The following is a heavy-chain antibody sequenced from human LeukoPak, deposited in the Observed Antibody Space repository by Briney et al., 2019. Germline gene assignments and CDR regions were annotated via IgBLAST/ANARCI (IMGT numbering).Heavy chain of an antibody. V-gene: IGHV4-59*12. Sequence: SETLSPTCTVSGGSISSYYWSWIRQPPGKGLEWIGSIYYSGKTYYNSSLKSRVTISVDTSKNQFSLQLSSVTAADTAVYYCARSRDGYNSPIDYWGQGTLVTVSS. CDR2: IYYSGKT. CDR1: GGSISSYY. J-gene: IGHJ4*02. CDR3: ARSRDGYNSPIDY. D-gene: IGHD5-24*01.